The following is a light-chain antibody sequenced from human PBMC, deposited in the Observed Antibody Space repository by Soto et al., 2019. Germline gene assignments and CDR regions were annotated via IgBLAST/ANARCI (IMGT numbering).Light chain of an antibody. Sequence: EIVLTQSPATLSLSPGERATLSCRASQGVSSDLAWYQQKPGQALRLLIYGASTRATGIPARFSGSGSGTDFTLTISSLQSEDFAVYYCQQYNDWPQTFGQGTKVDIK. CDR3: QQYNDWPQT. CDR2: GAS. J-gene: IGKJ1*01. CDR1: QGVSSD. V-gene: IGKV3-15*01.